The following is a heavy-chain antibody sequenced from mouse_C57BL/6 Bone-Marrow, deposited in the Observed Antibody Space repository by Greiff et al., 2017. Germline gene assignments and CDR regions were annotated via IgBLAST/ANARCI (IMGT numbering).Heavy chain of an antibody. V-gene: IGHV14-4*01. Sequence: EVQLQQSGAELVRPGASVKLSCTASGFNIKDDYMHWVKQRPEQGLEWIGWIDPENGDTEYASKFQGKATITADTSSNTAYLQLSSLTSEDTAVYYCTTRVYYYGSSPAWFAYWGQGTLVTVSA. CDR3: TTRVYYYGSSPAWFAY. J-gene: IGHJ3*01. CDR1: GFNIKDDY. CDR2: IDPENGDT. D-gene: IGHD1-1*01.